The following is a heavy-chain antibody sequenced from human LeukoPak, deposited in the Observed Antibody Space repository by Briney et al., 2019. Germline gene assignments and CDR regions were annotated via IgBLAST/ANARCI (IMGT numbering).Heavy chain of an antibody. CDR2: ISSTGKTS. CDR3: VREGLYSGYDWY. V-gene: IGHV3-48*01. CDR1: GFNFNFYT. Sequence: GGSLRLSCAASGFNFNFYTFNWVRQAPGKGLEWLSYISSTGKTSYYADSAKGRFTISRDNVKNLLFLEMSSLRVDDTAVYYCVREGLYSGYDWYWGQGTLVTVSS. D-gene: IGHD5-12*01. J-gene: IGHJ4*02.